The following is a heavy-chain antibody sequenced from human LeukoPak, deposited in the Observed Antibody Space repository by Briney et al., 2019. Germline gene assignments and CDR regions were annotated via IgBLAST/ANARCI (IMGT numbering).Heavy chain of an antibody. V-gene: IGHV1-2*02. D-gene: IGHD3-3*01. CDR3: ARGPITIFGDIGWFDP. CDR1: GYTFTGYY. Sequence: ASVKVSCKASGYTFTGYYMHWVRQAPGQGLEWMGWINPNSGGTNYAQKFQGRVTMTRDTSISTAYMELSRLRSDDTAVYYCARGPITIFGDIGWFDPWGQGTLVTVSS. J-gene: IGHJ5*02. CDR2: INPNSGGT.